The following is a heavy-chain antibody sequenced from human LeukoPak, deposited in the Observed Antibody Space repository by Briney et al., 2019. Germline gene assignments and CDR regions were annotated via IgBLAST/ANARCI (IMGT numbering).Heavy chain of an antibody. V-gene: IGHV4-39*01. D-gene: IGHD5-24*01. CDR2: MYHNGST. Sequence: PSETLSLTCTVSGGSISSISYYWGWIRQPPGKGLEWIGSMYHNGSTYYNPSLKSRVTISVDTSKNQFSLKLSSVTAADTAVYCCARHPSGRMWLQQGGWFDPWGQGTLVTVSS. CDR3: ARHPSGRMWLQQGGWFDP. J-gene: IGHJ5*02. CDR1: GGSISSISYY.